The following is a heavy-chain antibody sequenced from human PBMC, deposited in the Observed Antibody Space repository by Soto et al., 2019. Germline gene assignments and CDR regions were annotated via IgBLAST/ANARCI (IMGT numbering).Heavy chain of an antibody. CDR1: GFTFSSYS. V-gene: IGHV3-21*01. CDR3: ARDLHYDYVWGSPGNWFDP. D-gene: IGHD3-16*01. Sequence: EVQLVESGGGLVKPGGSLRLSCAASGFTFSSYSMNWVRQAPGKGLEWVSSISSSSSYIYYADSVKGRFTISRDNAKNSLYLQMNSLRAEDTAVYYCARDLHYDYVWGSPGNWFDPWGQGTLVTVSS. CDR2: ISSSSSYI. J-gene: IGHJ5*02.